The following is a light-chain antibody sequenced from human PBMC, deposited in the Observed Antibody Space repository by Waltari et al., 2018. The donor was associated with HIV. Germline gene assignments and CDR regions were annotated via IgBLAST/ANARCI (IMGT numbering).Light chain of an antibody. V-gene: IGLV2-11*01. CDR3: CAYAGSYTL. Sequence: QSALTQPRSVSGSPGQSVTISCNGTSSGFGGYNYVSWYQQHPNKAPKLMIYDVTKRPSGVPDRFSGSKSGNTASLTISGLQADDEADYYCCAYAGSYTLFGGGTKVTVL. CDR2: DVT. CDR1: SSGFGGYNY. J-gene: IGLJ3*02.